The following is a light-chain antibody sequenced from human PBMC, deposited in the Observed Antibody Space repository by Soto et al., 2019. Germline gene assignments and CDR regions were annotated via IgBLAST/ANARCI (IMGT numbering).Light chain of an antibody. CDR2: EVT. CDR3: SSYTSSSIPYV. CDR1: SSDVGSYNR. V-gene: IGLV2-18*02. J-gene: IGLJ1*01. Sequence: QSALTQPPSVSGSPGQSVTISCTGTSSDVGSYNRVSWYQQPPGTAPKLVIYEVTNRASGVPDRFSGSKSGNTASLTISGLQAEDEADYYCSSYTSSSIPYVFGTGTKVTVL.